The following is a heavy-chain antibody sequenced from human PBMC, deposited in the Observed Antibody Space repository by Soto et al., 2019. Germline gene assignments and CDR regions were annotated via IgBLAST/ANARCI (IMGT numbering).Heavy chain of an antibody. CDR1: GFTFSSYA. CDR3: ARDAVAYCGGDCRTFDY. Sequence: QVQLVESGGGVVQPGRSLRLSCAASGFTFSSYAMHWVRQAPGKGLEWVAVISYDGSNKYYADSVKGRFTISSDNCKNTLYLQMNSLRAEDTAVYYCARDAVAYCGGDCRTFDYWGQGTLVTVSS. D-gene: IGHD2-21*02. V-gene: IGHV3-30-3*01. J-gene: IGHJ4*02. CDR2: ISYDGSNK.